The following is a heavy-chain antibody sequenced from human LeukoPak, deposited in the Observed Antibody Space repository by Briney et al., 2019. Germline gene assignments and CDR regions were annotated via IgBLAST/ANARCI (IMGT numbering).Heavy chain of an antibody. CDR3: ARAELWYSSSPHDY. CDR2: INPNSGGT. CDR1: GYTFTGYY. V-gene: IGHV1-2*02. Sequence: ASVKVSCKASGYTFTGYYMHWVRQAPGQGLEWMGWINPNSGGTNYAQKFQGRVTMTRDTSISTAYMELNRLRSDDTAVYYCARAELWYSSSPHDYWGQGTLVTVSS. J-gene: IGHJ4*02. D-gene: IGHD6-6*01.